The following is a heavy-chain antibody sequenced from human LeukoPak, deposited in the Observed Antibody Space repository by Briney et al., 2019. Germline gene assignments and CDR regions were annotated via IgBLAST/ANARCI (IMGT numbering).Heavy chain of an antibody. V-gene: IGHV3-53*01. Sequence: GGSLRLSCAASGFTVSNNYMSWVRQAPGRGLEWVSVIYSGGSIYYADSVKGRFTISRDNSKNTLYLQMNSLRAEDTAVYYCARAVYAGSGYYYRYYFDYWGQGTLVTVSS. CDR1: GFTVSNNY. J-gene: IGHJ4*02. CDR3: ARAVYAGSGYYYRYYFDY. D-gene: IGHD3-22*01. CDR2: IYSGGSI.